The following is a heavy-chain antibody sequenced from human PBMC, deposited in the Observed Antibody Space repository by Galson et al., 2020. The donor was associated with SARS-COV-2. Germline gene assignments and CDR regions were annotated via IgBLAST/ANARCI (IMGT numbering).Heavy chain of an antibody. CDR1: GFTLGDNC. CDR3: ARGSSSRILFGVYDFYYMDV. V-gene: IGHV3-11*01. Sequence: NSGGSLRLSCTASGFTLGDNCMSWIRQAPGKGLEWVSCISYSGDTIYYTDSVKGRFTISRDNAKNTLYLQMNSLKAEDTAVYYCARGSSSRILFGVYDFYYMDVWGEGTTVIVSS. D-gene: IGHD2-8*01. J-gene: IGHJ6*03. CDR2: ISYSGDTI.